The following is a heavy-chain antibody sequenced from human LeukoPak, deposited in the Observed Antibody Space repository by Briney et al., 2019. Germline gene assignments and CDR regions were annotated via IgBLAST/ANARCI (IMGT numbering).Heavy chain of an antibody. D-gene: IGHD3-3*01. J-gene: IGHJ4*02. CDR2: ISASGTDT. CDR3: AKDVEHDFWSGYEY. CDR1: GFTFGSYA. Sequence: GFLKLSCAASGFTFGSYAMSWVRQAPGKGLEWVSVISASGTDTYYADSVKGRFSIFRDNPKNTLYLEMNSLRADDTAVYYCAKDVEHDFWSGYEYWGQGTLVSVSS. V-gene: IGHV3-23*01.